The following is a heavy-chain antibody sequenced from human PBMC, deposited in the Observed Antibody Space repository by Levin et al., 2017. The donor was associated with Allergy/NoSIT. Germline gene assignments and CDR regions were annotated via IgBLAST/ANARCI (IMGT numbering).Heavy chain of an antibody. J-gene: IGHJ6*03. V-gene: IGHV3-49*03. Sequence: GGSLRLSCTASGFTFGDYAMSWFRQAPGKGLEWVGFIRSKAYGGTTEYAASVKGRFTISRDDSKSIAYLQMNSLKTEDTAVYYCTRLAAAGTGDYYYMDVWGKGTTVTVSS. CDR2: IRSKAYGGTT. D-gene: IGHD6-13*01. CDR3: TRLAAAGTGDYYYMDV. CDR1: GFTFGDYA.